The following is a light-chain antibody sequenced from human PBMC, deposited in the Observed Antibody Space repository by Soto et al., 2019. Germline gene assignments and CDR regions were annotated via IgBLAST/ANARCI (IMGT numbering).Light chain of an antibody. J-gene: IGKJ4*01. CDR3: QQYNSWPLT. V-gene: IGKV3-15*01. Sequence: ETVMTQSPATLSMSPGEXATLSCRASQSISTKVAWYQQKPGQAPRLLIYGASTRATGVPARFSGSGSGTEFTLSISSLQSEHFAVYYCQQYNSWPLTFGGGTKVDIK. CDR2: GAS. CDR1: QSISTK.